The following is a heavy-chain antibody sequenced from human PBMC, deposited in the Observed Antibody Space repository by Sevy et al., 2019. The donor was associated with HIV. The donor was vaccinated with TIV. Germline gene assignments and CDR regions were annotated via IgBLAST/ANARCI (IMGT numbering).Heavy chain of an antibody. CDR2: ISYDGSNK. CDR1: GFTFSTYG. V-gene: IGHV3-30*18. Sequence: GGSLRLSCATSGFTFSTYGMHWVRQAPGKGLEWVAVISYDGSNKYYADSVKGRFTISRDNSKNTVYLQMNSLRAEGTAMYYCAKDLSGYSSTWGVNWFDPWGQGTLVTVSS. CDR3: AKDLSGYSSTWGVNWFDP. J-gene: IGHJ5*02. D-gene: IGHD6-13*01.